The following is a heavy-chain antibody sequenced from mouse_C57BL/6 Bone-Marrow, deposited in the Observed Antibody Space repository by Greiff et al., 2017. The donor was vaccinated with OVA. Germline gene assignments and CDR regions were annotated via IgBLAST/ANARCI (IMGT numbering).Heavy chain of an antibody. V-gene: IGHV3-5*01. D-gene: IGHD2-2*01. CDR1: GISITTGNYR. J-gene: IGHJ2*01. CDR3: ARENYGYDGGYFDY. CDR2: IYYSGTI. Sequence: ESGPGLVKPSQTVFLTCTVTGISITTGNYRWSWIRQFPGNKLEWIGYIYYSGTITYNPSLTSRTTITRDTPKNQFFLEMNSLTAEDTATYYCARENYGYDGGYFDYWGQGTTLTVSS.